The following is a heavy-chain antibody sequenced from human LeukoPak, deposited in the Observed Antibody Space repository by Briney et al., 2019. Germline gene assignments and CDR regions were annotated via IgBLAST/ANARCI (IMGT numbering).Heavy chain of an antibody. CDR1: GYAFNVHG. V-gene: IGHV1-18*01. CDR2: ISAYKGNT. Sequence: ASVKVSCKASGYAFNVHGITWVRQAPGQGLEWMGWISAYKGNTNYAAKFQGRVTMTTDTSTSTGYMELTSLGSDDTAVYYCARTLGGNYVEMATGVDLWGGGTLVIVSS. J-gene: IGHJ2*01. D-gene: IGHD5-24*01. CDR3: ARTLGGNYVEMATGVDL.